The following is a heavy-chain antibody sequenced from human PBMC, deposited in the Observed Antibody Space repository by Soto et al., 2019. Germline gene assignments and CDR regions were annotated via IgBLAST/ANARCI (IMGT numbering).Heavy chain of an antibody. CDR2: IWYDGSNK. CDR3: ARGGSGYQLLSFYYYMDV. CDR1: GFTFSSYG. J-gene: IGHJ6*03. Sequence: GGSLRLSCAASGFTFSSYGMHWVRQAPGKGLEWVAVIWYDGSNKYYADSVKGRFTISRDNSKNTLYLQMNSLRAEDTAVYYCARGGSGYQLLSFYYYMDVWGKGTTVTVSS. V-gene: IGHV3-33*01. D-gene: IGHD2-2*01.